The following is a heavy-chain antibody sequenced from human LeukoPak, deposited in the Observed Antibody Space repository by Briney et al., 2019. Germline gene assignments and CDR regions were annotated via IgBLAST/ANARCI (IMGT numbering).Heavy chain of an antibody. Sequence: SETLSLTCTVSGGSISSSSYYWGWIRQPPGKGLEWIGNIYYSGSTYYNPSLKSRVTIPVDTSKNQFSLKLSSVTAADTAVYYCARGWLGVVITVDYWGQGTLVTVSS. D-gene: IGHD3-3*01. CDR2: IYYSGST. J-gene: IGHJ4*02. V-gene: IGHV4-39*07. CDR3: ARGWLGVVITVDY. CDR1: GGSISSSSYY.